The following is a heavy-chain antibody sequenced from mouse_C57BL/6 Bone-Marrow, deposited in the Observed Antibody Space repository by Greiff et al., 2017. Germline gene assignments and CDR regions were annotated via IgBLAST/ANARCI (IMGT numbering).Heavy chain of an antibody. CDR2: LWSGGGT. D-gene: IGHD2-12*01. V-gene: IGHV2-2*01. J-gene: IGHJ3*01. CDR3: ARKGLRRFAY. CDR1: GFSLTSYG. Sequence: VQLVESGPGLVQPSQSLSITCTVSGFSLTSYGVHWVRQSPGRGLEWLGVLWSGGGTDYNAAFISRLSLSKDNSKSQVFFKMNSRQAEDTAIYYWARKGLRRFAYWGQGTLVTVSA.